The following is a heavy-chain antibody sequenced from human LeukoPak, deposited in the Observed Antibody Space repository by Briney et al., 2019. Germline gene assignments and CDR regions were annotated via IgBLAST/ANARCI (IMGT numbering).Heavy chain of an antibody. D-gene: IGHD3-22*01. CDR3: LRGDSRDF. CDR2: INEVGDDT. Sequence: GGSLRLSCAVSGFTFSNYAMSWVRQTPARGLEWVSSINEVGDDTNYVDSVKGRFTISRDNAQNVLYLQMNGLRVDDAAVYYCLRGDSRDFWGQGTLVTVSS. CDR1: GFTFSNYA. J-gene: IGHJ4*02. V-gene: IGHV3-23*01.